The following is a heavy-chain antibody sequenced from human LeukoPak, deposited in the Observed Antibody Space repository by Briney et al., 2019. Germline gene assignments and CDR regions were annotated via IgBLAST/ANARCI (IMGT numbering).Heavy chain of an antibody. Sequence: GGSLRLSCAASGFTFSIYSTNWVRQAPGKGLEWLSSITSSSNYIYYADSVKGRFTISRDNVQNSLYLQMNSLRAEDTAMYYCARDRGYFDNWGQGTLVTVSS. V-gene: IGHV3-21*01. J-gene: IGHJ4*02. CDR2: ITSSSNYI. CDR1: GFTFSIYS. CDR3: ARDRGYFDN.